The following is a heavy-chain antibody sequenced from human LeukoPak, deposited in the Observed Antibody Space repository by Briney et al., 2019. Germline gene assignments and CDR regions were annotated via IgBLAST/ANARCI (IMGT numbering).Heavy chain of an antibody. J-gene: IGHJ5*02. CDR2: IYYSGST. CDR3: AKARGCTSCQNWFDP. Sequence: SETLSLTCTVSGGSISSSSYYWGWIRQPPGKGLEWIGSIYYSGSTYYNPSLKSRITISVDTSKNQFSLKLSSVTAADTAVYYCAKARGCTSCQNWFDPWGQGTLVTVSS. V-gene: IGHV4-39*07. D-gene: IGHD2-2*01. CDR1: GGSISSSSYY.